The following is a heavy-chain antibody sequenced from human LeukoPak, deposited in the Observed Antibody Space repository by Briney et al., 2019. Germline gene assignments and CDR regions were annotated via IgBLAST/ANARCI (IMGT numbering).Heavy chain of an antibody. J-gene: IGHJ6*03. Sequence: ASVKVSCKASGYTFIDYHIHWVRQAPGQGLEWMGWINPKSGGTKYAQKFQGRVTMTRDTSIGTAYMDLSRLRSDDTAVYYCAKDAGTYYYMDVWGKGTTVTVSS. CDR1: GYTFIDYH. CDR3: AKDAGTYYYMDV. CDR2: INPKSGGT. V-gene: IGHV1-2*02.